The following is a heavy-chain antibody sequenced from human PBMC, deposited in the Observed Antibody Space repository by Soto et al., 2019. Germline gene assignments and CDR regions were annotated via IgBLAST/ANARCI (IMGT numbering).Heavy chain of an antibody. CDR1: GYTFTSYG. CDR2: ISAYNGNT. CDR3: ARGREPTYYDIFTGQGYYYYGMDV. Sequence: ASVKVSCKASGYTFTSYGISWVRQAPGQGLEWMGWISAYNGNTNYAQKLQGRVTMTTDTSTSTAYMELRSLRSDDTAVYYCARGREPTYYDIFTGQGYYYYGMDVWGQGTTVTVSS. V-gene: IGHV1-18*01. D-gene: IGHD3-9*01. J-gene: IGHJ6*02.